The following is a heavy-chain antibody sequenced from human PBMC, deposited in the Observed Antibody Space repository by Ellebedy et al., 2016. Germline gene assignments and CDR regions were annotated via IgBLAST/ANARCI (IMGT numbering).Heavy chain of an antibody. Sequence: SETLSLTCAVYGGSLSGYYWSWIRQPPGKGLEWIGYIFYSGPSNSIPSLKSRVTMSVDTSKNQFSLKLSSVTAADTAVYYCATSRELVEWGQGTLVTVSS. J-gene: IGHJ4*02. CDR1: GGSLSGYY. CDR3: ATSRELVE. D-gene: IGHD1-26*01. CDR2: IFYSGPS. V-gene: IGHV4-59*12.